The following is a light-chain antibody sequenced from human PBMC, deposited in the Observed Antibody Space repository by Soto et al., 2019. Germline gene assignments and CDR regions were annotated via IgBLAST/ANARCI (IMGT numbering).Light chain of an antibody. V-gene: IGKV3-20*01. CDR2: GAS. J-gene: IGKJ2*01. Sequence: DIVLTQSTGSLSLSPGERATLSCRASQSVTSDYLSWYQQKPGQPPRLLIYGASSRPSGIPDRFSDSGSVTDFTLTISRLEPEEYAVYLCHNYGYGRDNFGQGTKLEIK. CDR3: HNYGYGRDN. CDR1: QSVTSDY.